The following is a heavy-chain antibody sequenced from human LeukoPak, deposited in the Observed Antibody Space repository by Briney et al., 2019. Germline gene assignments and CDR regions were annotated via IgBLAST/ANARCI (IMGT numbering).Heavy chain of an antibody. Sequence: ASVKVSCKASGYTSTSFYIYWVRQAPGQGLEWMGIINPSGGSTNYAQKFQGRVTMTGDTSTSTVYMELSSLRSEDTAVYYCARGDGAAGRVFDYWGQGTLVNVPS. CDR3: ARGDGAAGRVFDY. J-gene: IGHJ4*02. CDR1: GYTSTSFY. D-gene: IGHD6-13*01. CDR2: INPSGGST. V-gene: IGHV1-46*01.